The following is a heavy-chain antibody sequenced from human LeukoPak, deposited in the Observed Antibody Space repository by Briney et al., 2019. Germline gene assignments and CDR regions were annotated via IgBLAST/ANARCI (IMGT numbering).Heavy chain of an antibody. CDR1: GGSISSSSYY. D-gene: IGHD4-23*01. V-gene: IGHV4-39*01. CDR3: ARMYGGNSKGDY. Sequence: PSETLSLTCTVSGGSISSSSYYWGWIRQPPGKGLEWIGSIYYSGSTYYNPSLKSRVTISVDTSKNQFSLKLSSVTAADTAVYYCARMYGGNSKGDYWGQGTLVT. CDR2: IYYSGST. J-gene: IGHJ4*02.